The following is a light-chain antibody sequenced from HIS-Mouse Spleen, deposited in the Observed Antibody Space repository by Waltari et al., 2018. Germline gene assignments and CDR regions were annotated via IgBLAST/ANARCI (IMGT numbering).Light chain of an antibody. J-gene: IGLJ2*01. V-gene: IGLV2-23*01. Sequence: QSALTQPASVSGSPGQSITISFTGPRSDVGSYNLVSWYQQHPGKAPQLMIYEGSKRPSGVSNRFSGSKSGNTASLTISGLQAEDEADYYCCSYAGSSTLVFGGGTKLTVL. CDR2: EGS. CDR3: CSYAGSSTLV. CDR1: RSDVGSYNL.